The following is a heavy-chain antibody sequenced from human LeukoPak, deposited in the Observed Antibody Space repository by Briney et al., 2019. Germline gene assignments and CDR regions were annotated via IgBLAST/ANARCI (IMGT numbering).Heavy chain of an antibody. J-gene: IGHJ1*01. CDR1: GYSISSGYY. CDR3: ARTYYYDSEDYFQH. CDR2: IYRSGST. V-gene: IGHV4-38-2*02. Sequence: PSETLSLTCTVSGYSISSGYYWGWIRQPPGKGLEWIGSIYRSGSTYYNPSLKSRVTISVDTSKNQFSLKLSSVTAADTAVYYCARTYYYDSEDYFQHWGQGTLVTVSS. D-gene: IGHD3-22*01.